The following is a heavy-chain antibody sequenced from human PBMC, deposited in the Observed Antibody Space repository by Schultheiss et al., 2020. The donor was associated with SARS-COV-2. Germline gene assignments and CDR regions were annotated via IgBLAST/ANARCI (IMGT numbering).Heavy chain of an antibody. CDR1: GFSFSNFY. Sequence: GGSLRLSCAASGFSFSNFYMSWIRQAPGKGLEWVSTITSSSTTAIYTDSVKGRFTISRDNAKNSLYLQMNGLRAEDTAVYYCAREGSDYYYYYYMDVWGKGTTVTVSS. CDR2: ITSSSTTA. J-gene: IGHJ6*03. CDR3: AREGSDYYYYYYMDV. V-gene: IGHV3-11*05.